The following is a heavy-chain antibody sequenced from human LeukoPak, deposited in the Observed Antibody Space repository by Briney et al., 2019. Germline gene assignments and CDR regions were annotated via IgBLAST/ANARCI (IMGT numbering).Heavy chain of an antibody. CDR2: ISYTGTT. J-gene: IGHJ4*02. D-gene: IGHD6-19*01. V-gene: IGHV4-39*01. Sequence: SETLSLTCTVSGGSISSSYYWGWIRQPPGKGLEWIGSISYTGTTYYKPSLKSRVTISVDTSKNQFSLKLSSVTAADTAVYYCARQKGGVAGLKYYFDYWGQGTLVTVSS. CDR3: ARQKGGVAGLKYYFDY. CDR1: GGSISSSYY.